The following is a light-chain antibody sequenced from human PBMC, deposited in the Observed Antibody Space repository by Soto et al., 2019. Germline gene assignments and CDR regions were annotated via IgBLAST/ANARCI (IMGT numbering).Light chain of an antibody. V-gene: IGKV3-20*01. J-gene: IGKJ1*01. Sequence: ELVLARAPGTLSLSPGERATPSWRVSHSVSSSYLAWYQQKPGQAPRLLIYSASSRATGIPDRFSGSGSGTDYTLTISRLEPEDFAVYYCQQYGYSFWTFGQGTKVDNK. CDR2: SAS. CDR3: QQYGYSFWT. CDR1: HSVSSSY.